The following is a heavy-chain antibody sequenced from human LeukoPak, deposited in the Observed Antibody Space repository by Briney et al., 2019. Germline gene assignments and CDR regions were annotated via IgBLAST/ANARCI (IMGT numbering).Heavy chain of an antibody. V-gene: IGHV3-53*01. J-gene: IGHJ4*02. Sequence: GGSLRLSCAASGFTVSSNYMSWVRQAPGKGLEWVSVIYSGGSTYYADSVKGRFTISRDNSKNTLYLQMNSLRAEDTAVYYCARDSELRGYFDYWGQGTLVTVSS. CDR2: IYSGGST. D-gene: IGHD1-26*01. CDR1: GFTVSSNY. CDR3: ARDSELRGYFDY.